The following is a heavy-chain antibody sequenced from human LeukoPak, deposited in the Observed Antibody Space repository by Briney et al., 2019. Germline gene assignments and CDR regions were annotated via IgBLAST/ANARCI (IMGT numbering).Heavy chain of an antibody. Sequence: SVKVSCKASGGTFSSYAISWVRQAPGQGLEWMGRIIPILGIANYAQKFQGRVTITADKSTSTAYMELSSPRSEDTAVYYCARSYDSSGFTDYWGQGTLVTVSS. CDR2: IIPILGIA. D-gene: IGHD3-22*01. V-gene: IGHV1-69*04. CDR3: ARSYDSSGFTDY. J-gene: IGHJ4*02. CDR1: GGTFSSYA.